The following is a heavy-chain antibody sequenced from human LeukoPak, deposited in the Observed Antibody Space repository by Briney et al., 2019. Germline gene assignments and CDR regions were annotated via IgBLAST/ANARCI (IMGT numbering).Heavy chain of an antibody. CDR3: AVTYYYDSSGYGIIDY. D-gene: IGHD3-22*01. V-gene: IGHV1-69*13. Sequence: SVKVSCKASGGTFSSYAISWVRQAPGQGLEWMGGIIPIFGTANYAQKFQGRVTITADESTSTAYMELRSLRSDDTAVYYCAVTYYYDSSGYGIIDYWGQGTLATVSS. CDR1: GGTFSSYA. CDR2: IIPIFGTA. J-gene: IGHJ4*02.